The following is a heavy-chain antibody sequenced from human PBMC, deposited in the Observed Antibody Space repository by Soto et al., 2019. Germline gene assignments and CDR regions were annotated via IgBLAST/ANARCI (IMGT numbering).Heavy chain of an antibody. CDR1: GFIFSNYA. V-gene: IGHV3-30-3*01. Sequence: GGSLRDCSADSGFIFSNYAMHCVRQDPGKWLEWVAVISNDGSNKYFVDSVKGRFTISRDNSKNTLYLQMNSLIGEDTAVHYCAFERTLVPEIDYHYGMDVWGQGTTVTVSS. D-gene: IGHD2-21*02. J-gene: IGHJ6*01. CDR2: ISNDGSNK. CDR3: AFERTLVPEIDYHYGMDV.